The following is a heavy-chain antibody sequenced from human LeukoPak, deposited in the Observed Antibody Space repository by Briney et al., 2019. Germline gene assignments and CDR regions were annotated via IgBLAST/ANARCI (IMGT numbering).Heavy chain of an antibody. V-gene: IGHV3-7*01. J-gene: IGHJ4*02. CDR3: ATHRSGSYYSFDY. Sequence: GGSLRLSCAASGFTFSSYWMSWVRQAPGKGLEWVANIKQDGSEKYYVDSVKGRFTISRDNSKNTLYLQMNSLRAEDTAVYYCATHRSGSYYSFDYWGQGTLVTVSS. CDR1: GFTFSSYW. D-gene: IGHD3-10*01. CDR2: IKQDGSEK.